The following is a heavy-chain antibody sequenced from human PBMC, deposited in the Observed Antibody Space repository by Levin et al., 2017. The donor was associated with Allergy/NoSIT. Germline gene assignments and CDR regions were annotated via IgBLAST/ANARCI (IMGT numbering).Heavy chain of an antibody. CDR3: ARVNGVRQHWYFDL. J-gene: IGHJ2*01. CDR2: INHSGST. Sequence: GSLRLSCAVYGGSFSGYYWSWIRQPPGKGLEWIGEINHSGSTNYNPSLKSRVTISVDTSKNQFSLKLSSVTAADTAVYYCARVNGVRQHWYFDLWGRGTLVTVSS. D-gene: IGHD3-10*01. V-gene: IGHV4-34*01. CDR1: GGSFSGYY.